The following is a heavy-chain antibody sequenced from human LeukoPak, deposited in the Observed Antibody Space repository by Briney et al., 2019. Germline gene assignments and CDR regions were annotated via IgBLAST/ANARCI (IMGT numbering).Heavy chain of an antibody. J-gene: IGHJ4*02. V-gene: IGHV3-23*01. CDR2: ISDSGGST. CDR1: GFTFSDYA. CDR3: ARHDSFIPY. D-gene: IGHD3-16*02. Sequence: PGGSLRLSCVASGFTFSDYAMSWVRQAPGKGLEWVSGISDSGGSTYYADSVKGRCTSSRDNSKNTVSLQMNNLRAEDTAVYFCARHDSFIPYWGQGTLVTVTS.